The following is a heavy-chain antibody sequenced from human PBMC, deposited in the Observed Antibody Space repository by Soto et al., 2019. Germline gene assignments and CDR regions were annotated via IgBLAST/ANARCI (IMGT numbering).Heavy chain of an antibody. V-gene: IGHV4-31*03. D-gene: IGHD3-16*01. CDR3: ARGGGEMLNYYYGMDV. Sequence: QVQLQESGPGLVKPSQTLSLTCTVSGGSISSGGYYWSWIRQHPGKGLEWIGYIYYSGSTYYNPSLKSRVTISVDTSKNQFSLKLSSVTAADTAVYYCARGGGEMLNYYYGMDVWGQGTTVTVSS. J-gene: IGHJ6*02. CDR1: GGSISSGGYY. CDR2: IYYSGST.